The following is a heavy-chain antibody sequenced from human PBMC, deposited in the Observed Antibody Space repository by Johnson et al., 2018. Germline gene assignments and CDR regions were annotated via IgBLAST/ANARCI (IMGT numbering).Heavy chain of an antibody. CDR2: ISSGSIYR. V-gene: IGHV3-21*01. Sequence: VQLVESGGGLVKPGGSLRLSCAASGFNFSSYRMNWVRQAPGKGLEGVSSISSGSIYRYYEDSVKGRFTITKDSAKNSLYLQMNSLRAEATALYYCASRPQVTTATSSYYYYMDVWGKGTTFTVSS. CDR1: GFNFSSYR. CDR3: ASRPQVTTATSSYYYYMDV. J-gene: IGHJ6*03. D-gene: IGHD4-17*01.